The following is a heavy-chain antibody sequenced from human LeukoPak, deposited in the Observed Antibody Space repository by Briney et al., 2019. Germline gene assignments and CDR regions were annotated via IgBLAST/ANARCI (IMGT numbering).Heavy chain of an antibody. Sequence: ASVKVSCKASGYTFTGYYMHWVRQAPGQGLEWMGWINPNSGGTNYAQKFQGRVTMTRDTSISTAYMELSRLRSDDTAVYYCARGGYYDSSGYYDWFDPWGQGTLVTVSS. CDR3: ARGGYYDSSGYYDWFDP. D-gene: IGHD3-22*01. CDR2: INPNSGGT. V-gene: IGHV1-2*02. CDR1: GYTFTGYY. J-gene: IGHJ5*02.